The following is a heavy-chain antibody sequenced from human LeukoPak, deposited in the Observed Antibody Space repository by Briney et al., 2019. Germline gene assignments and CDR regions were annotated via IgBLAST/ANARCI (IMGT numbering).Heavy chain of an antibody. Sequence: ASVKVSCKASGYTFTSYDINWVRQATGQGLEWMGWMNPNSGNTGYAQKFQGRVTITRNTSISTAYMELSSLRSEDTAVYYCARGGAYDFWSGYSIADYWGQGTLVTVSS. J-gene: IGHJ4*02. CDR3: ARGGAYDFWSGYSIADY. CDR2: MNPNSGNT. CDR1: GYTFTSYD. D-gene: IGHD3-3*01. V-gene: IGHV1-8*03.